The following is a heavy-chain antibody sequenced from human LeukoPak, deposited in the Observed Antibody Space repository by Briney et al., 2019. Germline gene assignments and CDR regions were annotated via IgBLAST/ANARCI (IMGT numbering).Heavy chain of an antibody. J-gene: IGHJ4*02. CDR1: GYTFTDYF. V-gene: IGHV1-2*06. CDR3: ATAGGAGDFDY. D-gene: IGHD6-19*01. CDR2: INPKSGGI. Sequence: ASVKVSCRASGYTFTDYFIHWVRQAPGQGLEWMGRINPKSGGINHAQKFQGRVTMTRDTSINTAYMELSGVRSDDTAVYYCATAGGAGDFDYWGQGTLVTVS.